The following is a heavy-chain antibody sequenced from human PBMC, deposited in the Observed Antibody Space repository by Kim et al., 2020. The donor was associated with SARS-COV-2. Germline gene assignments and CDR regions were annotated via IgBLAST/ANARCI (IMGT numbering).Heavy chain of an antibody. CDR2: INHSGST. D-gene: IGHD5-18*01. CDR1: GGSFSGYY. V-gene: IGHV4-34*01. J-gene: IGHJ3*02. CDR3: ARPRGYSYGYYAFDI. Sequence: SETLSLTCAVYGGSFSGYYWSWIRQPPGKGLEWIGEINHSGSTNYNPSLKSRVTISVDTSKNQFSLKLSSVTAADTAVYYCARPRGYSYGYYAFDIWGQGTMVTVSS.